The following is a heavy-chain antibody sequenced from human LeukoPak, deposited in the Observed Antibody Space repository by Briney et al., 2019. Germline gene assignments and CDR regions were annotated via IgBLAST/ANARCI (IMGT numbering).Heavy chain of an antibody. CDR3: ARAGYGDAATYYYYYGMDV. CDR2: IIPILGIA. Sequence: ASVTVSCTASGGTFSSYAISWVRQAPGQGLEWMGRIIPILGIANYAQKFQGRVTITADKSTSTAYMELSSLRSEDTAVYYCARAGYGDAATYYYYYGMDVWGQGTTVTVSS. V-gene: IGHV1-69*04. D-gene: IGHD4-17*01. CDR1: GGTFSSYA. J-gene: IGHJ6*02.